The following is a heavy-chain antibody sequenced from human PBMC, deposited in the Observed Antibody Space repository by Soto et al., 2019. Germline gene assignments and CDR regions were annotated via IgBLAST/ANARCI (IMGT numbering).Heavy chain of an antibody. D-gene: IGHD6-25*01. CDR3: AKDTAAPSPERDAFDI. CDR1: GFTFDDYT. V-gene: IGHV3-43*01. CDR2: ISWDGGST. Sequence: GESLKISCAASGFTFDDYTMHWVRQAPGKGLEWVSLISWDGGSTYYADSVKGRFTISRDNSKNSLYLQMNSLRTEDTALYYCAKDTAAPSPERDAFDIWGQGTMVTVSS. J-gene: IGHJ3*02.